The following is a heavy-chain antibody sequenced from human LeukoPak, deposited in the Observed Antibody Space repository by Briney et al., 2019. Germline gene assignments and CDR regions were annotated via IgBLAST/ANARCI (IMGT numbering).Heavy chain of an antibody. CDR1: GGSISSYY. CDR2: IYYSGST. V-gene: IGHV4-59*08. CDR3: ARHPGCSGGSCYPEYFQH. J-gene: IGHJ1*01. D-gene: IGHD2-15*01. Sequence: SETLSLTCTVSGGSISSYYWSWIRQPPGKGLEWIGYIYYSGSTNYNPSLKSRVTISVDTSKNQFSLKLSSVTAADTAVYYCARHPGCSGGSCYPEYFQHWGQGTLVTVSS.